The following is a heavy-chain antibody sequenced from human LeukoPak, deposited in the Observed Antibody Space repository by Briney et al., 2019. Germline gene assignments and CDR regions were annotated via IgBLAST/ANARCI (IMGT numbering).Heavy chain of an antibody. D-gene: IGHD3-3*01. V-gene: IGHV3-21*01. Sequence: MTGGSLRLSCAASGFTFSRYTMNWVRQAPGKGLEWVSSISSSSSYIYYADSVKGRFAISRDNAKNSLYLQMNGLRVEDTAVYYCARVYYASWSGQPLSQHWLDPWGQGTLVTVSS. CDR1: GFTFSRYT. J-gene: IGHJ5*02. CDR2: ISSSSSYI. CDR3: ARVYYASWSGQPLSQHWLDP.